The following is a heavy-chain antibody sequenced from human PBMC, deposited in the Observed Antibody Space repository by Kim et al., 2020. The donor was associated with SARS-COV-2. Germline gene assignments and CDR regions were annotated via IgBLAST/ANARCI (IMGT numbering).Heavy chain of an antibody. V-gene: IGHV7-4-1*02. CDR2: ISTNTGNP. D-gene: IGHD3-10*01. CDR3: ARGAGSWFGELLDY. Sequence: ASVKVSCKASGYTFTTYAMNWVRQAPGQGLEWMGWISTNTGNPTYAQGFTGRFVFSLDTSVSTAYLQISSLKAEDTAIYYCARGAGSWFGELLDYWGQGTLVTVSS. CDR1: GYTFTTYA. J-gene: IGHJ4*02.